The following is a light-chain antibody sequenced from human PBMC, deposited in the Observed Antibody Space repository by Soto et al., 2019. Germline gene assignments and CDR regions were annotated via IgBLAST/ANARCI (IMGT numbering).Light chain of an antibody. J-gene: IGKJ3*01. Sequence: EIVMTQSPATLSVSPGERATLSCRASQSVSGNLAWYQQKPGQAPRLLIYGASTRATGIPARFSGSGSGTEYTLTISSLQSEDFATYYCQQYNSYVFGPGTKVDI. CDR3: QQYNSYV. V-gene: IGKV3-15*01. CDR1: QSVSGN. CDR2: GAS.